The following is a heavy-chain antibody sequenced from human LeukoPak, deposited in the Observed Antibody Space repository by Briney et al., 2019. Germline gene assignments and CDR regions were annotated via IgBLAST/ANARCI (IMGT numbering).Heavy chain of an antibody. Sequence: GGSLRLSCAASGFTFDDYTMHWVRQAPGKGLEWVSLISWDGGSTYYADSVKGRFTISRDNSKNSLYLQMNSLRTEDTALYYCAKDSTFGCTSTGCSLDYWGQGTLVTVSS. CDR3: AKDSTFGCTSTGCSLDY. J-gene: IGHJ4*02. CDR1: GFTFDDYT. D-gene: IGHD2-2*01. V-gene: IGHV3-43*01. CDR2: ISWDGGST.